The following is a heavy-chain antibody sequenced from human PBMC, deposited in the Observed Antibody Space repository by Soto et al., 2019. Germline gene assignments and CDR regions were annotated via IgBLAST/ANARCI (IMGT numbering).Heavy chain of an antibody. D-gene: IGHD3-22*01. V-gene: IGHV1-18*01. Sequence: GASVKVSCKASGYTFTSYGISWVRQAPGQGLEWMGWIGVYNGNTSYAQKLQGRVTMTTDTSTTTAYMELRSLRSDDTAVYYCARDCDRSGYYCYWGQGTLVTVSS. J-gene: IGHJ4*02. CDR3: ARDCDRSGYYCY. CDR2: IGVYNGNT. CDR1: GYTFTSYG.